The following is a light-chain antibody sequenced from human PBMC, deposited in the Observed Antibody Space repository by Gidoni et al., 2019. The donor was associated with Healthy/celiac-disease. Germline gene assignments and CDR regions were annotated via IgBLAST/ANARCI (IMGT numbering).Light chain of an antibody. V-gene: IGKV4-1*01. CDR2: WAS. J-gene: IGKJ1*01. CDR1: QSVLYSSNNKNY. Sequence: DIVMTQSTDSLAVFLGERATINCKSSQSVLYSSNNKNYLAWYQQKPGQPPKLLIYWASTRESGVPYRFSGSGSGTDFTLTISSLQAEDVAVYYCQQYYSTPWTFGQGTKVEIK. CDR3: QQYYSTPWT.